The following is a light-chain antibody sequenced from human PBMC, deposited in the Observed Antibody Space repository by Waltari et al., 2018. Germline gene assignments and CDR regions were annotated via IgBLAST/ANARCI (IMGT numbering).Light chain of an antibody. J-gene: IGLJ2*01. CDR1: SSDVGAYQY. CDR2: DVS. CDR3: GWFADGDTMA. Sequence: QSALTQPRSVSGSPGQSVTISCTGTSSDVGAYQYVSCHQQHPGKPPKPIIFDVSEWPAGFLDRFSVSKSGSSAARNVSGDQDDDEGDYYGGWFADGDTMAIGGGTRLTVL. V-gene: IGLV2-11*01.